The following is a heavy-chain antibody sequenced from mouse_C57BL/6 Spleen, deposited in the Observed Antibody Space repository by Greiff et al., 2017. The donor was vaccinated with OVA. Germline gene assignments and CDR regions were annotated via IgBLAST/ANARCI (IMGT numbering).Heavy chain of an antibody. CDR3: ARNRYGSSYEDYFDY. D-gene: IGHD1-1*01. V-gene: IGHV5-6*01. CDR1: GFTFSSYG. Sequence: EVQGVESGGDLVKPGGSLKLSCAASGFTFSSYGMSWVRQTPDKRLEWVATISSGGSYTYYPDSVKGRFTISRDNAKNTLYLQMSSLKSEDTAMYYCARNRYGSSYEDYFDYWGQGTTLTVSS. CDR2: ISSGGSYT. J-gene: IGHJ2*01.